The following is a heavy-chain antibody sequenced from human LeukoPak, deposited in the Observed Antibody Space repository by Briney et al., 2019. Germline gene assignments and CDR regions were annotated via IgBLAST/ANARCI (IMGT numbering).Heavy chain of an antibody. CDR2: ISSSSSYI. J-gene: IGHJ4*02. Sequence: GGSLGLSCAASGFTFSSYSMNWVRQAPGKGLEWVSSISSSSSYIYYADSVKGRFTISRDNAKNSLYLQMNSLRAEDTAVYYCARAHSSSWYEDFDYWGQGTLVTVSS. CDR3: ARAHSSSWYEDFDY. CDR1: GFTFSSYS. V-gene: IGHV3-21*01. D-gene: IGHD6-13*01.